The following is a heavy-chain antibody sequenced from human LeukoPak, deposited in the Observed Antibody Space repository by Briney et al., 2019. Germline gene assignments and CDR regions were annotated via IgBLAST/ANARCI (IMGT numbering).Heavy chain of an antibody. V-gene: IGHV1-2*02. J-gene: IGHJ4*02. Sequence: ASVKVSCKASGYTFTGYYMHWVRQAPGQGLEWMGWINPNSGGTNYAQKFRGRVTMTRDTSISTAYMELSRLRSDDTAVYYCARAGGGYSGYGAANDYWGQGTLVTVSS. CDR1: GYTFTGYY. D-gene: IGHD5-12*01. CDR3: ARAGGGYSGYGAANDY. CDR2: INPNSGGT.